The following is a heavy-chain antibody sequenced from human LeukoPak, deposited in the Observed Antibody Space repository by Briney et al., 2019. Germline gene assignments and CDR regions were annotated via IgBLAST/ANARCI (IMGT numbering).Heavy chain of an antibody. CDR2: MNPNSGNT. Sequence: ASVKVSCKASGYTFTSYDINWVRQATGQGLEWMGWMNPNSGNTGYAQKFQGRVTMTRNTSISTAYMELSSLRSEDTAVYYCARGRVTMVRGAHYYYYGMDVWGQGTTVTVSS. V-gene: IGHV1-8*01. D-gene: IGHD3-10*01. CDR3: ARGRVTMVRGAHYYYYGMDV. CDR1: GYTFTSYD. J-gene: IGHJ6*02.